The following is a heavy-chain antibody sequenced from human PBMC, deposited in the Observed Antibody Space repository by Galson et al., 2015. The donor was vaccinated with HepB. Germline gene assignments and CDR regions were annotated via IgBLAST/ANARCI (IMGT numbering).Heavy chain of an antibody. D-gene: IGHD2-2*01. V-gene: IGHV1-46*03. CDR2: INPSGGST. J-gene: IGHJ4*02. CDR1: GGTFSSYA. Sequence: SVKVSCKASGGTFSSYAISWVRQAPGQGLEWMGIINPSGGSTSYAQKFQGRVTMTRDTSTSTVYMELSSLRSEDTAVYYCARGDDCSSTSCYRNFDYWGQGTLVTVSS. CDR3: ARGDDCSSTSCYRNFDY.